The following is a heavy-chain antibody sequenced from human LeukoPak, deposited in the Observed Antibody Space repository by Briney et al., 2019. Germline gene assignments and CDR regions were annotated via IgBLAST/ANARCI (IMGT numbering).Heavy chain of an antibody. D-gene: IGHD3/OR15-3a*01. Sequence: SETLSLTCTVSGVSISSSNSCWGWIRQPPGKGLEWIGSIYYSGNTYYNASLKSQVSISIDTSKNQFSLRLTSVTAADTAVYYCARQTGSGLFILPGGQGTLVTVSS. J-gene: IGHJ4*02. CDR1: GVSISSSNSC. CDR3: ARQTGSGLFILP. CDR2: IYYSGNT. V-gene: IGHV4-39*01.